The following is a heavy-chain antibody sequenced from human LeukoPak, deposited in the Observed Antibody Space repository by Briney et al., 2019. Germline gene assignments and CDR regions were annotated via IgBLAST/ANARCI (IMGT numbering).Heavy chain of an antibody. D-gene: IGHD6-19*01. CDR3: AAQGRYSSGWRADY. CDR2: IYYSGGT. Sequence: SETLSLTCTVSGGSISSYSWSWIRQPPGKGLEWIGYIYYSGGTNYNPSLKSRVTISVETSKKQFSLKLSSVTAADTAVYDCAAQGRYSSGWRADYWGQGTLVTVSS. J-gene: IGHJ4*02. CDR1: GGSISSYS. V-gene: IGHV4-59*01.